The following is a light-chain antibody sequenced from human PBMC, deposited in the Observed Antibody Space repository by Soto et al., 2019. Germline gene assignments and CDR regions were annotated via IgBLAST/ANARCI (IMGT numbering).Light chain of an antibody. Sequence: EIVMTQSPDSLAVSLGERATFSCKTSQRVLNSSTNKNSFAWYQQKPGQPPKRLFYWASARESGVPDRFSGSGSGTDFTLTISSLQAEDVAVYYCQQYYSTLWTFGQGTKVEIK. V-gene: IGKV4-1*01. J-gene: IGKJ1*01. CDR3: QQYYSTLWT. CDR1: QRVLNSSTNKNS. CDR2: WAS.